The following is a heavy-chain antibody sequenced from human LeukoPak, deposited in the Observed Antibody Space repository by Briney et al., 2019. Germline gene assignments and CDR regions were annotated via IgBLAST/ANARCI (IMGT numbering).Heavy chain of an antibody. J-gene: IGHJ5*02. CDR2: ISAYNGNT. CDR3: ARGNYYDSSGYLNWFDP. D-gene: IGHD3-22*01. V-gene: IGHV1-18*01. CDR1: GGTFSSYA. Sequence: GASVKVSCKASGGTFSSYAISWVRQAPGQGLEWMGWISAYNGNTNYAQKLQGRVTMTTDTSTSTAYMELRSLRSDDTAVYYCARGNYYDSSGYLNWFDPWGQGTLVTVSS.